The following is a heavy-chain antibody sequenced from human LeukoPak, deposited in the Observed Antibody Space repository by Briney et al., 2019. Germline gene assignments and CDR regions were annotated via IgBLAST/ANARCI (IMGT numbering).Heavy chain of an antibody. Sequence: SETLSLTCTVSGGSISSYFWSWIRQPPGKGLEWIGYFYSSGSTNYNPSLKSRVTISVDTSKNQFSLKLSSVTAADTAVYYCAGERGNNCLDYWGPGTLVTVSS. J-gene: IGHJ4*02. CDR1: GGSISSYF. V-gene: IGHV4-59*01. CDR2: FYSSGST. CDR3: AGERGNNCLDY. D-gene: IGHD3-16*01.